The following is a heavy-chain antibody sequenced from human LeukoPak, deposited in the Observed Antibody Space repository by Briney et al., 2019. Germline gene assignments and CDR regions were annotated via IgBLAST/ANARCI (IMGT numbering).Heavy chain of an antibody. CDR3: ARGLINYYYDSSGYYPFDY. CDR2: IYHSGST. CDR1: GGSISSGGYY. D-gene: IGHD3-22*01. J-gene: IGHJ4*02. V-gene: IGHV4-30-2*01. Sequence: KSSETLSLTCTVSGGSISSGGYYWSWIRQPPGKGLEWIGYIYHSGSTYYNPSLKSRVTISVDRSKNQFSLKLSSVTAADTAVYYCARGLINYYYDSSGYYPFDYWGQGTLVTVSS.